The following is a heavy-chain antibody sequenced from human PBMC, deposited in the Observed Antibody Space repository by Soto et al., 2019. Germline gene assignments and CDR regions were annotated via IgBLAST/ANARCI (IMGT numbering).Heavy chain of an antibody. Sequence: QVQLVQSGAEVKKPGASVKVSCKASGYTFTSYDIKRVRQATGQGLEWMGWMNPNSGNTGYAQKFQGRVSMTRNTSRSTAYMELSSLRAEDTAVYYCARKYGDGYVMDVWGQGTTVTVSS. V-gene: IGHV1-8*01. CDR2: MNPNSGNT. D-gene: IGHD4-17*01. J-gene: IGHJ6*02. CDR1: GYTFTSYD. CDR3: ARKYGDGYVMDV.